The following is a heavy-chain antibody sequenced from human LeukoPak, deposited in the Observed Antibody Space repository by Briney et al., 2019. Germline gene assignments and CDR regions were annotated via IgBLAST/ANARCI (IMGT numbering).Heavy chain of an antibody. J-gene: IGHJ4*02. D-gene: IGHD2-15*01. V-gene: IGHV4-39*01. CDR1: GGSISSSNYY. Sequence: KPSETLSLTCTVSGGSISSSNYYWGWIRQPPGKGLEWIESIYYSGSTYYNPSLKSRVTISVDTSKNQFSLKLSSVTAADTAVYYCALGYYIDYWGQGTLVTVSS. CDR2: IYYSGST. CDR3: ALGYYIDY.